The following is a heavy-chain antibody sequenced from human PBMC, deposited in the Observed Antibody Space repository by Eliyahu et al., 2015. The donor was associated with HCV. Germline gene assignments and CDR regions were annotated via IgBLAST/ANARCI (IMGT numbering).Heavy chain of an antibody. CDR2: IKSKTDGGTT. Sequence: EVQLVESGGGLVKPGGSLRLSCAXSXFTFSXAWMGWVRQAPGKGXGWIGRIKSKTDGGTTDYAAPVKGRFTISRDDSKSTLYLQMNSLKTEDTAVYYCTTGAPGGFDYYLDVWGQGTTVTVSS. CDR1: XFTFSXAW. J-gene: IGHJ6*03. D-gene: IGHD3-10*01. V-gene: IGHV3-15*01. CDR3: TTGAPGGFDYYLDV.